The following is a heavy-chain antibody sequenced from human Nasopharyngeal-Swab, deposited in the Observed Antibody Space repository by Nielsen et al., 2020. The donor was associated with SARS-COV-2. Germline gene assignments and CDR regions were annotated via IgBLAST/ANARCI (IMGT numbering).Heavy chain of an antibody. D-gene: IGHD3-10*01. CDR3: VKDRGVTGGYQNWFDS. Sequence: GGSLRLSFVASGFTFDDYGMSWVAQAPGKGLGWVSGFNWMGVSTGHADSVKGRFTISRDNAKNSLFLKMNSLRAEDTAFYYCVKDRGVTGGYQNWFDSWGQGTLVTVSS. CDR1: GFTFDDYG. CDR2: FNWMGVST. V-gene: IGHV3-20*03. J-gene: IGHJ5*01.